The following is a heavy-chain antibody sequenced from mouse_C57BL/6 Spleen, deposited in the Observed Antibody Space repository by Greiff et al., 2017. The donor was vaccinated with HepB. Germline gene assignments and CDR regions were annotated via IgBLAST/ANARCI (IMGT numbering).Heavy chain of an antibody. CDR2: IHPNSGST. J-gene: IGHJ2*01. Sequence: QVQLQQPGAELVKPGASVKLSCKASGYTFTSYWMHWVKQRPGQGLEWIGMIHPNSGSTNYNEKFKSKATLTVDKSTSTAYMQLSSLTSEDSAVYDWARSTRLGDFDYWGQGTTLTDSS. CDR3: ARSTRLGDFDY. CDR1: GYTFTSYW. V-gene: IGHV1-64*01.